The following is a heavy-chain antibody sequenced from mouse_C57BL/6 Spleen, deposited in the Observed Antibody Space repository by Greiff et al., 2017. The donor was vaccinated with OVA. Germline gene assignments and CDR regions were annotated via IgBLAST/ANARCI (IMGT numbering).Heavy chain of an antibody. CDR1: GYTFTSYW. CDR3: ARFYYGNGYFDY. D-gene: IGHD1-1*01. V-gene: IGHV1-55*01. CDR2: IYPGSGST. J-gene: IGHJ2*01. Sequence: QVQLQQPGAELVKPGASVKMSCKASGYTFTSYWITWVKQRPGQGLEWIGDIYPGSGSTNYNEKFKSKATLTVDTSSSTAYMQLSSLTSEDSAVYYCARFYYGNGYFDYWGQGTTLTVSS.